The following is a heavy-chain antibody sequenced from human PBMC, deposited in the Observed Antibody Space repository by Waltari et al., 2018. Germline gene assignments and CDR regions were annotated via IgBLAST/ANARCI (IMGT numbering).Heavy chain of an antibody. CDR1: GFTFSSYA. CDR2: SSGSGGST. J-gene: IGHJ4*02. D-gene: IGHD4-4*01. V-gene: IGHV3-23*01. Sequence: EVQLLESGGGLVQPGGSLRLSCAASGFTFSSYAMSWVRQAPGKGLEWVAASSGSGGSTYYGDSVKGRFTISRDNSKNTLYLQMNSLRAEDTAVYYCAKEHYYSNYDIRYYFDYWGQGTLVTVSS. CDR3: AKEHYYSNYDIRYYFDY.